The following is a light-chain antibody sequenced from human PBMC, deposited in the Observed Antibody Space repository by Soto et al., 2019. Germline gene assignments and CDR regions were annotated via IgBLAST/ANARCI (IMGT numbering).Light chain of an antibody. CDR1: SSDVGSYNL. V-gene: IGLV2-23*02. Sequence: QSVLTQPASVSGSPGQSITISCTGTSSDVGSYNLVSWDQQHPGKAPKLMIYEVTKWPSGVSNRFSGSKSGNTASLTIFGLQAEDEADYYCCSYAGSSTFYVFGTGTKVTV. CDR3: CSYAGSSTFYV. J-gene: IGLJ1*01. CDR2: EVT.